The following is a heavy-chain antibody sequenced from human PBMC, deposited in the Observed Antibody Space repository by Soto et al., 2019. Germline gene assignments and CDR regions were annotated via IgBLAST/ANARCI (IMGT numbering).Heavy chain of an antibody. CDR3: ARDSDSSGYYRHFDH. D-gene: IGHD3-22*01. J-gene: IGHJ4*02. CDR1: GCPFINAW. Sequence: GSLNLSCAASGCPFINAWMGWVRQAPGKGLEWVSSISSGSSYIYFADSVKGRFTISRDNAKNSLYLQMNSLRAEDTAVYYCARDSDSSGYYRHFDHWGQGTLVTVSS. V-gene: IGHV3-21*01. CDR2: ISSGSSYI.